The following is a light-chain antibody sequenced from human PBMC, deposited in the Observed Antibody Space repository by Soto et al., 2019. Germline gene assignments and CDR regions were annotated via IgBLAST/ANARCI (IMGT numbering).Light chain of an antibody. CDR2: DAS. Sequence: AIQLTQSPSSLSASVGDRVTITCRASQGISNALAWYQQKPGKAPKLLIYDASSLESGVPSRFSGSGSGTDFTLTISSQQPEDFATYYCQQFNNYFTFGPGTKVDIK. J-gene: IGKJ3*01. CDR1: QGISNA. CDR3: QQFNNYFT. V-gene: IGKV1D-13*01.